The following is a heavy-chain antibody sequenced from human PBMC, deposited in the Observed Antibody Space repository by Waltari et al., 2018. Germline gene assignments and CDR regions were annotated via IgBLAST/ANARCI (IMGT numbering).Heavy chain of an antibody. CDR2: TTDSERT. Sequence: QVQLQQWGAGLLKPSETLSLTCAVYGGSFRGYYWSWIRQPPGKGLEWIGKTTDSERTKYNPSLKSRISIAVDTSKNQFSLTVFSVTAADAAVYYCARGYCSGDSCSVYFDYWGQGTLVTVSS. J-gene: IGHJ4*02. CDR3: ARGYCSGDSCSVYFDY. V-gene: IGHV4-34*02. CDR1: GGSFRGYY. D-gene: IGHD2-15*01.